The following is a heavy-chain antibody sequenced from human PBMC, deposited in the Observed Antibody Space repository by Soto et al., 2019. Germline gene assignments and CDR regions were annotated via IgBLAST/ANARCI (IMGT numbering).Heavy chain of an antibody. J-gene: IGHJ3*02. V-gene: IGHV3-30*18. D-gene: IGHD4-17*01. CDR1: GFTFSSYG. CDR2: ISYDGSNK. Sequence: QVQLVESGGGVVQPGRSLRLSCAASGFTFSSYGMHRVRQAPGKGLEWVAVISYDGSNKYYADSVKGRFTISRDNSKNTLYLQMNSLRAEDTAVYYCAKLDDYGLSLPTGNDAFDIWGQGTMVTVSS. CDR3: AKLDDYGLSLPTGNDAFDI.